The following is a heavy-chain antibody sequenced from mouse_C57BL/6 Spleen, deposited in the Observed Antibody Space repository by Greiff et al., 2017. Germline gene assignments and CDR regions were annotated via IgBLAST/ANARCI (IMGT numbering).Heavy chain of an antibody. D-gene: IGHD1-1*01. CDR2: IYPRSGNT. CDR3: ANQYGSPYFDY. J-gene: IGHJ2*01. V-gene: IGHV1-81*01. CDR1: GYTFTSYG. Sequence: QVQLQQSGAELARPGASVKLSCKASGYTFTSYGISWVKQRTGQGLEWIGEIYPRSGNTYYNEKFKGKATLTAGKSSSTAYMELRSLTSEDSAVYFCANQYGSPYFDYWGQGTTLTVSS.